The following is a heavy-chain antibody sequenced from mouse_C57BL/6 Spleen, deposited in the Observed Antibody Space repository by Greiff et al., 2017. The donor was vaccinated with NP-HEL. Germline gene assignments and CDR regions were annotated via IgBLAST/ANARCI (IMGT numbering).Heavy chain of an antibody. D-gene: IGHD4-1*01. V-gene: IGHV1-50*01. Sequence: VQLQQSGAELVKPGASVKLSCKASGYTFTSYWMQWVKQRPGQGLEWIGEIDPSDSYTNYNQKFKGKATLTVDTSSSTAYMQLSSLTSEDSAVYYCARRANWYYLDYWGQGTTLTVSS. J-gene: IGHJ2*01. CDR2: IDPSDSYT. CDR3: ARRANWYYLDY. CDR1: GYTFTSYW.